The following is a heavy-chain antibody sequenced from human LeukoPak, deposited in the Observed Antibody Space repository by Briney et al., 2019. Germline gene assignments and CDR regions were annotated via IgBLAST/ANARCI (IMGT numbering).Heavy chain of an antibody. CDR2: ISGSGGST. D-gene: IGHD3-3*01. V-gene: IGHV3-23*01. CDR3: ANSNYDFWSGYYSY. Sequence: GGSLRLSCAASGFTFSSYAMSWVRQAPGKGLEWVSAISGSGGSTYYADSVKGRFTISRDNSKNTLYLQMNSLRAEDTAVYYCANSNYDFWSGYYSYWGQGTLVTVSP. J-gene: IGHJ4*02. CDR1: GFTFSSYA.